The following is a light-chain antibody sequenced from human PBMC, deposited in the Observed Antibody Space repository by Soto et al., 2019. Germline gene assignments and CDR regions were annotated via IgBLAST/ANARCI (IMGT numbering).Light chain of an antibody. CDR2: DAS. V-gene: IGKV3-20*01. J-gene: IGKJ1*01. CDR1: QSVGRNY. Sequence: IDLTQSPGTLSLSPGERATLSCRASQSVGRNYLAWYQQKPGQAPRLLIYDASKKATGIPDSFSGSGSGTDFTLTISRLEPEDFAVYYCHQYASSPLTFGQGTKVDI. CDR3: HQYASSPLT.